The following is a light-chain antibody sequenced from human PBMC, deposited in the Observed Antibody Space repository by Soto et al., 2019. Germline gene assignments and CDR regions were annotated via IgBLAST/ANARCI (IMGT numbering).Light chain of an antibody. J-gene: IGKJ4*01. CDR2: AAS. V-gene: IGKV1-9*01. CDR3: QQLSRYPLT. Sequence: DIQMTQSPSSLSASVGDRVTVTCRAGQSISSYLNWYQQKPGKAPKLLIYAASTLQSGVPSRFSGSGSETEFSLTIRALQPEDFATYYCQQLSRYPLTFGGGTKVDIK. CDR1: QSISSY.